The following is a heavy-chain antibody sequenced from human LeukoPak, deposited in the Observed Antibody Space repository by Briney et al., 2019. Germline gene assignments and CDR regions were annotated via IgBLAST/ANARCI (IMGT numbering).Heavy chain of an antibody. CDR3: ARENGLDYDFWSGYLKYMDV. Sequence: GGSLRLSCAASGFTFSSYGMHWVRQAPGKGLEGVAFMRYDGSNRNYAASVKGRFTISRDNAKNSLYLQMNSLRAEDTAVYYCARENGLDYDFWSGYLKYMDVWGKGTTVTVSS. D-gene: IGHD3-3*01. CDR2: MRYDGSNR. CDR1: GFTFSSYG. V-gene: IGHV3-30*02. J-gene: IGHJ6*03.